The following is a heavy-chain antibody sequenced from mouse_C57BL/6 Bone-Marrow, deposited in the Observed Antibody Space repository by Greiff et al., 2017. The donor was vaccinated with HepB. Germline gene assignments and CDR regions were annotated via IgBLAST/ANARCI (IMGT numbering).Heavy chain of an antibody. CDR1: GFTFSNYW. CDR2: IRLKSDNYAT. CDR3: TGKGSSYEGGAMDD. D-gene: IGHD1-1*01. Sequence: EVMLVESGGGLVQPGGSMKLSCVASGFTFSNYWMNWVRQSPEKGLEWVAQIRLKSDNYATHYAESVKGRFTISRDDSKSSVYLKMNNLRAEDTGIYYCTGKGSSYEGGAMDDWGQGTSVTVSS. V-gene: IGHV6-3*01. J-gene: IGHJ4*01.